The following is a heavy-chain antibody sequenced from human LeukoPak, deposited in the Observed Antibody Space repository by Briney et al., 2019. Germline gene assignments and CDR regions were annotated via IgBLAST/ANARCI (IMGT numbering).Heavy chain of an antibody. CDR1: GGSISSTSYC. V-gene: IGHV4-39*01. CDR3: ARPDRE. Sequence: SETLSLTCTVSGGSISSTSYCWAWIRQPPGKGLEWIGSIFYGANTYYNPSLKSRITIDIDMAKNQFSLKMNSVTAADTAAYFCARPDREWGQGTLVTVSS. CDR2: IFYGANT. D-gene: IGHD5-24*01. J-gene: IGHJ4*02.